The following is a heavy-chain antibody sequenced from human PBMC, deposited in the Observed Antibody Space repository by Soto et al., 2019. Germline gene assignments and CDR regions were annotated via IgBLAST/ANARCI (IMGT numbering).Heavy chain of an antibody. V-gene: IGHV3-21*01. Sequence: PGGSLRLSCAASGFTFSSYSMNWVRQAPGKGLEWVSSISSSSSYIYYADSVKGRFTISRDNAKNSLYLQMNSLRAEDTAVYYCASDPLRYSDECFQHWGQGTLVTVSS. J-gene: IGHJ1*01. CDR2: ISSSSSYI. D-gene: IGHD4-17*01. CDR1: GFTFSSYS. CDR3: ASDPLRYSDECFQH.